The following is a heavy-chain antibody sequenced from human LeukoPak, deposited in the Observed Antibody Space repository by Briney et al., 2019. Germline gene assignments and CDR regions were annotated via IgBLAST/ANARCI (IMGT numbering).Heavy chain of an antibody. CDR2: IWYDGSNK. Sequence: GGSLRLSCAASGFTFSSYGMHWVRQAPGKGLEWVAVIWYDGSNKYYADSVKGRFTISRDNSKNTLYLQMNSLRAEDTAVYYCARDRSLGDILSGYYREDAFDIWGQGTMVTVSS. CDR3: ARDRSLGDILSGYYREDAFDI. CDR1: GFTFSSYG. V-gene: IGHV3-33*01. D-gene: IGHD3-9*01. J-gene: IGHJ3*02.